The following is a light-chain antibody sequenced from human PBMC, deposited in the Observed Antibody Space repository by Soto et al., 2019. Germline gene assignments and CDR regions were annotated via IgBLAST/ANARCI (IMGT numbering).Light chain of an antibody. CDR1: QAIRND. J-gene: IGKJ1*01. V-gene: IGKV1-17*02. Sequence: DIQMTGSPSSLSTSVGDRVTITCRSGQAIRNDLGWYQQKQAKAHKRMIYDASSLQSGVPARFSGSGSGTDFTLTISNMQREDFATYSCLQTYHLPRTFGQGTQVDI. CDR3: LQTYHLPRT. CDR2: DAS.